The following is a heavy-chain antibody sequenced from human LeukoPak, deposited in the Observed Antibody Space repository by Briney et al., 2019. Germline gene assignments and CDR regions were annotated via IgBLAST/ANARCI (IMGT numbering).Heavy chain of an antibody. D-gene: IGHD6-19*01. Sequence: SETLSLTCAVYGVSFSGYYWSWIRQPPGKGLEWIGEINHSGSTTYNPSLKSRFTISVDTSKNQFSLQLSSVTAADTAVYYCARVNVSSGWYESGYYYYYYMDVWGKGTTVTVSS. CDR1: GVSFSGYY. CDR3: ARVNVSSGWYESGYYYYYYMDV. CDR2: INHSGST. V-gene: IGHV4-34*01. J-gene: IGHJ6*03.